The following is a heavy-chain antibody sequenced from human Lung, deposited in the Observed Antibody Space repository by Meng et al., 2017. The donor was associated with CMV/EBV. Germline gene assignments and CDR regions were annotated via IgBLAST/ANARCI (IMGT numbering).Heavy chain of an antibody. J-gene: IGHJ6*01. CDR1: GYTFTSYG. Sequence: ASXXVSCKASGYTFTSYGISWVRQAPGQGLEWMGWISAYNGNTNYAQKLQGRVTMTTDTSTSTAYMELRSLRSDDTAVYYCATGNQYCSSTSCYPGGMAVWGRRNXV. D-gene: IGHD2-2*01. V-gene: IGHV1-18*01. CDR3: ATGNQYCSSTSCYPGGMAV. CDR2: ISAYNGNT.